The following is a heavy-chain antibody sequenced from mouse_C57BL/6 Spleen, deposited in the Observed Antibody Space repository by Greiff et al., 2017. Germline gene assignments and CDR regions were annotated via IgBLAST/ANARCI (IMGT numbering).Heavy chain of an antibody. V-gene: IGHV14-4*01. CDR3: TPLIYYGYDGDV. D-gene: IGHD2-2*01. CDR1: GFNIKDDY. Sequence: EVQLQQSGAELVRPGASVKLSCTASGFNIKDDYMHWVKQRPEQGLEWIGWIDPENGDTEYASKFQGKATITADTSSNTAYLQLSSLTSEDTAVYYCTPLIYYGYDGDVWGTGTTVTGSS. CDR2: IDPENGDT. J-gene: IGHJ1*03.